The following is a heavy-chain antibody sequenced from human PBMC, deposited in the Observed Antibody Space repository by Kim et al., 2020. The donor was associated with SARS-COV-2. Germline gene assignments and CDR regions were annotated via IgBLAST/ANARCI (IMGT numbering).Heavy chain of an antibody. Sequence: ASVKVSCKASGYTFTGYYMHWVRQAPGQGLEWMGWINPNSGGTNYAQKFQGRVTMTRDTSISTAYMELSRLRSDDTAVYYCARTSMLIEGPLYYFDYWGQGTLVTVSS. J-gene: IGHJ4*02. D-gene: IGHD3-16*01. CDR3: ARTSMLIEGPLYYFDY. CDR2: INPNSGGT. CDR1: GYTFTGYY. V-gene: IGHV1-2*02.